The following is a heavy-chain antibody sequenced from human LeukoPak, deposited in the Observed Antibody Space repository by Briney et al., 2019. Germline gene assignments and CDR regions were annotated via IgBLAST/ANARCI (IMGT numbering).Heavy chain of an antibody. J-gene: IGHJ4*02. V-gene: IGHV4-59*01. CDR2: IYYSGTT. CDR3: ARGVYIAAAQYGY. Sequence: SETLSLTCTVSGGSISSYYWNWIRQPPGKGLEWIGYIYYSGTTNYNPSLKSRVAISVDTSKNQFSLKLSSVTAADTAVYYCARGVYIAAAQYGYWGQGTLVTVSS. CDR1: GGSISSYY. D-gene: IGHD6-13*01.